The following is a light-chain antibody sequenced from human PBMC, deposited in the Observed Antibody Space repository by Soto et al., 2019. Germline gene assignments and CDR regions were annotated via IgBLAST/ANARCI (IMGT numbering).Light chain of an antibody. CDR2: GAS. Sequence: IRLTQSPPSLIASVGDRVTITCQASQYVGNYLNWYQQKPGEPPRLLISGASNLEPGVPARFSGSGSGADFTFIISDLQPEDVSTYFCQQYDNILLSFGGGTNVEI. CDR3: QQYDNILLS. V-gene: IGKV1-33*01. J-gene: IGKJ4*01. CDR1: QYVGNY.